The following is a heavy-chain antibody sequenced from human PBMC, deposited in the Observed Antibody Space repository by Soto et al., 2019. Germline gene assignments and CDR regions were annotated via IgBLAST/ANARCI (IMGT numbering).Heavy chain of an antibody. D-gene: IGHD5-12*01. CDR2: INAGNGNT. CDR1: GYTFTSYA. CDR3: ATPIVAFY. Sequence: GASVKVSCKASGYTFTSYAIHWVRQAPGQRLEWMGWINAGNGNTKYPQKFQGRVIITRDTSAGTAYMELRSLRSEDTAVYYCATPIVAFYWGQGTLVTVSS. V-gene: IGHV1-3*01. J-gene: IGHJ4*02.